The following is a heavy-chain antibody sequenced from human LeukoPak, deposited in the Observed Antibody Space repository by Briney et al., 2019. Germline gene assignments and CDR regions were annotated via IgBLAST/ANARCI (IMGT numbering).Heavy chain of an antibody. CDR3: ARGSAAGTSGWFDP. CDR2: ISYDGSNK. Sequence: GGSLRLSCAGSGFTFSSYAMHWVRQAPGKGLEWVAVISYDGSNKYYADSVKGRFTISRDNSKNTLYLQMNSLRAEDTAVYYCARGSAAGTSGWFDPWGQGTLVTVSS. V-gene: IGHV3-30*04. D-gene: IGHD6-13*01. CDR1: GFTFSSYA. J-gene: IGHJ5*02.